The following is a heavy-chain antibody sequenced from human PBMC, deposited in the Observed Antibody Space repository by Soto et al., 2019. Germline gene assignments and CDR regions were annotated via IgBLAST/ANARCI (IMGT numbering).Heavy chain of an antibody. J-gene: IGHJ5*02. Sequence: QVQLVQSGAEVKKPGSSVKVSCNASGGTFSSYAISGVRQAPGQGLEGMGGIIPIFGTANYAQKFQGRVTITADKSTSTEYMELSSLRSEDTAVYYCARDHRPGTNLEIYNWFDPWGQGTLVTVSS. V-gene: IGHV1-69*06. CDR3: ARDHRPGTNLEIYNWFDP. CDR1: GGTFSSYA. D-gene: IGHD1-1*01. CDR2: IIPIFGTA.